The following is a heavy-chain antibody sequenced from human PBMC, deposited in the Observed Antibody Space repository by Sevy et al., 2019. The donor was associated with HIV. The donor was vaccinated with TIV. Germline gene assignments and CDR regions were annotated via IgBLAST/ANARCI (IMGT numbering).Heavy chain of an antibody. Sequence: GGSLRLSCAASGFTFSSYGMHWVRQAPGKGLEWVAFIRYDGSNKYYADSVKGRFTISRDNSKNTLYLQMNSLRAADTAVYYCAKDHCSSTSCYGYYFDYWGQGTLVTVSS. D-gene: IGHD2-2*01. CDR3: AKDHCSSTSCYGYYFDY. CDR2: IRYDGSNK. V-gene: IGHV3-30*02. CDR1: GFTFSSYG. J-gene: IGHJ4*02.